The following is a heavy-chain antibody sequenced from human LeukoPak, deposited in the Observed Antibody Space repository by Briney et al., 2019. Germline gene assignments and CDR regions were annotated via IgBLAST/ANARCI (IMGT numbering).Heavy chain of an antibody. CDR3: VRDLHGGKWWHYYYYMDV. V-gene: IGHV3-20*04. Sequence: GGSLRLSCVASGFTFEDYGMSWVRQAPVKGLEWVSGINWKGGSIGYVDSVKGRFTISRDNAKKSLYLQMTSLRAEDTALYYCVRDLHGGKWWHYYYYMDVWGKGTTVTVSS. J-gene: IGHJ6*03. CDR2: INWKGGSI. D-gene: IGHD4-23*01. CDR1: GFTFEDYG.